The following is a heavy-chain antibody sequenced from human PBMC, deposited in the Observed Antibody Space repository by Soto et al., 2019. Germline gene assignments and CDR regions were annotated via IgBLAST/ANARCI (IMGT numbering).Heavy chain of an antibody. J-gene: IGHJ6*02. CDR2: ISYDGSNK. Sequence: GGSLRLSCAASGFTFSSYGMHWVRQAPGKGLEWVAVISYDGSNKYYADSVKGRFTISRDNSKNTLYLQMNSLRAEDTAVYYCAKDISHYYGSGSYWKSDYYYGMDVWGQGTTVTVSS. CDR1: GFTFSSYG. CDR3: AKDISHYYGSGSYWKSDYYYGMDV. V-gene: IGHV3-30*18. D-gene: IGHD3-10*01.